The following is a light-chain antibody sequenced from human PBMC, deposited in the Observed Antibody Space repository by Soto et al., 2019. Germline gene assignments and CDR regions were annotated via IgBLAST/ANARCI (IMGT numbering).Light chain of an antibody. CDR3: MQALQTPLT. V-gene: IGKV2-28*01. J-gene: IGKJ4*01. CDR1: QSLLHRSGYNY. Sequence: DIVMTQSPLSLPVTPGEPASISCRSSQSLLHRSGYNYLTWYLQKPGQPPQLLIYLGSSRASGVPDRFSGSGSGTDFTLKISRVEAEDVGVYYCMQALQTPLTFGGGTKLEIK. CDR2: LGS.